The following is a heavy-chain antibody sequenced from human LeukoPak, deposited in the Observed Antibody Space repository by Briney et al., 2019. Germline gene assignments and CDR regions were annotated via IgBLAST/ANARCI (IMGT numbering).Heavy chain of an antibody. D-gene: IGHD3-10*01. CDR2: ISAYNGNT. V-gene: IGHV1-18*01. CDR1: GYTFTNYA. CDR3: ARGGSRSRRGDDAFDI. Sequence: ASVNVSCKASGYTFTNYAMNWVRQAPGQGLGWMGGISAYNGNTELAQKCQGRVTLATDASTSTAYVELRSLTSADTAVYFCARGGSRSRRGDDAFDIWGQGTMVTVSS. J-gene: IGHJ3*02.